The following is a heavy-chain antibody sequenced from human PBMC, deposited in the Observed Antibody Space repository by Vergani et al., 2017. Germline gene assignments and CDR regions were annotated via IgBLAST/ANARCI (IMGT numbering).Heavy chain of an antibody. V-gene: IGHV2-5*01. Sequence: QITLKESGPTLVKPIQTLTLTCTFSGFSLSTSGVGVGWIRQPPGKALEWLALIYWNDDKRYSPSLKSRLTITKDTSKNQVVLTMTNMDPVDTATYYCAHSRAPYCSGGSCYYYYGMDVWGQGTTVTVSS. CDR2: IYWNDDK. J-gene: IGHJ6*02. CDR3: AHSRAPYCSGGSCYYYYGMDV. CDR1: GFSLSTSGVG. D-gene: IGHD2-15*01.